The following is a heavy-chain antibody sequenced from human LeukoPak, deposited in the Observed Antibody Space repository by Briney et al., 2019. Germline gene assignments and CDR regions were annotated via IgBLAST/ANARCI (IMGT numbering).Heavy chain of an antibody. Sequence: SETLSLTCTVSGASIGSTAYYWAWIRQPPGKGLEWIGTIYYSGSTYFNPSLKSRVTISVDTSNNQFSLKLSSVTAADAAVYYCAVGVIADGVVDYWGQGTLVTVSS. D-gene: IGHD2-21*01. V-gene: IGHV4-39*07. J-gene: IGHJ4*02. CDR2: IYYSGST. CDR3: AVGVIADGVVDY. CDR1: GASIGSTAYY.